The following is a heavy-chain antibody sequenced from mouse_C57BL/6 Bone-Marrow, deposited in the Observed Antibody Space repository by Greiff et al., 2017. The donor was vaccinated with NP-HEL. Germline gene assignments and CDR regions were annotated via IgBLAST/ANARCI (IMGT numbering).Heavy chain of an antibody. D-gene: IGHD4-1*01. CDR2: ISYDGSN. V-gene: IGHV3-6*01. CDR1: GYSITSGYY. Sequence: ESGPGLVKPSQSLSLTCSVTGYSITSGYYWNWIRQFPGNKLEWMGYISYDGSNNYNPSLKNRISITRDTSKNQFFLKLNSVTTEDTATYYCARGLTLYYFDYWGQGTTLTVSS. CDR3: ARGLTLYYFDY. J-gene: IGHJ2*01.